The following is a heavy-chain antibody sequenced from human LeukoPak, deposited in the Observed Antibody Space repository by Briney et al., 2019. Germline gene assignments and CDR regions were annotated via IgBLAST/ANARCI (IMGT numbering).Heavy chain of an antibody. J-gene: IGHJ4*02. CDR3: ARWFSTGRGFFDY. CDR2: ISSSSSII. D-gene: IGHD6-19*01. CDR1: GFTFSTYI. V-gene: IGHV3-48*02. Sequence: GGSLRLSCAASGFTFSTYIMNWVRQAPGKGLEWVSYISSSSSIIYYADSVKGRFTISRDNAKNSLYLQMNSLRDEDTAVYYCARWFSTGRGFFDYWGQGILVTVSS.